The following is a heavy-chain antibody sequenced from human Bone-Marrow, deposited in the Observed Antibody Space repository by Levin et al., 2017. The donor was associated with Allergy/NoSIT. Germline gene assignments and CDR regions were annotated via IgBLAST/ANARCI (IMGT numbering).Heavy chain of an antibody. V-gene: IGHV4-4*02. CDR3: ARDGSFNYYGMDV. CDR1: GGSISSSNW. J-gene: IGHJ6*02. CDR2: ISQSGST. D-gene: IGHD1-26*01. Sequence: ASQTLSLTCAVSGGSISSSNWWSWGRQPPGKELQWIGEISQSGSTNYNPSLKSRVSISIDKSNNQFSLKLSSVTAADTAVYYCARDGSFNYYGMDVWGQGITVTVSS.